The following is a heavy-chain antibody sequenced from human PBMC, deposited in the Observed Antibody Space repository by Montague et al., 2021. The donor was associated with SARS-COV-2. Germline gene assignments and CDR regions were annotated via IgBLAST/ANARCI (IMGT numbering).Heavy chain of an antibody. V-gene: IGHV4-39*01. D-gene: IGHD2-21*01. CDR3: ARPASGIGNAFDV. CDR1: GGSIRSSSYY. J-gene: IGHJ3*01. Sequence: SETLSLTCTVSGGSIRSSSYYWGWLRQPPGKGLEWIGNIYYSGSTYYTPSLKSPITISVDTSKYQFSLNLNSVTGADTAIYFCARPASGIGNAFDVWGQGTMVNVSS. CDR2: IYYSGST.